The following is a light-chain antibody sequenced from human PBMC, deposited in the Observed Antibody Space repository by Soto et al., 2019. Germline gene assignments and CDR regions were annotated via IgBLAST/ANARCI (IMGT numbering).Light chain of an antibody. CDR3: QQYYSTPRT. CDR2: WAS. CDR1: QSVLYSSNKKNY. J-gene: IGKJ1*01. V-gene: IGKV4-1*01. Sequence: DIVMTQSPDSLAVSLGERATINCKSSQSVLYSSNKKNYLAWYQQKSGQSPKVLIYWASTRESGVPDRFSGSGSGTDFTLTISSLQAEDAAVYYGQQYYSTPRTFGQGTKVEIK.